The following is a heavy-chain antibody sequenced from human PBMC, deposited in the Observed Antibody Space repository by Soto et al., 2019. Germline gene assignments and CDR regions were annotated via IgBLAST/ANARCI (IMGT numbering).Heavy chain of an antibody. V-gene: IGHV3-23*01. J-gene: IGHJ4*02. Sequence: EVQLLDSGGGLVQPGGSLRLSCAASGFTFSTFVMSWVRQAPGKGLEWVSEISGSSGATYYADSVKGRFTISRDNSKNNLYMQMNSLRAEDTAVYYCAKHDCSGGSCYTVDHWGQGTLVTVSS. CDR2: ISGSSGAT. D-gene: IGHD2-15*01. CDR3: AKHDCSGGSCYTVDH. CDR1: GFTFSTFV.